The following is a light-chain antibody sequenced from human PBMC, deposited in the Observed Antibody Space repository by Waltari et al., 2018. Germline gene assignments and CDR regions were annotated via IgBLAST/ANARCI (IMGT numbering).Light chain of an antibody. J-gene: IGKJ4*01. V-gene: IGKV1-5*03. CDR1: QSISKW. CDR2: QAS. CDR3: QQYNSYSLLS. Sequence: QMTQSPSNLSASVGDRLIIPCRARQSISKWLAWYQQKPGKAPKLLIYQASRLESGVPSRFSGSGSGTDFTLTINSLQPDDFATYYCQQYNSYSLLSFGGGTKVEIK.